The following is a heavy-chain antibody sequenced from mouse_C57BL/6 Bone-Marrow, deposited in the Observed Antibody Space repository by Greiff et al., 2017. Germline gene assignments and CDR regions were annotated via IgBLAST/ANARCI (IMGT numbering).Heavy chain of an antibody. CDR3: TTFITTVVAFDY. Sequence: VQLQQSGAELVRPGASVKLSCTASGFNIKDDYMHWVKQRPEQGLEWIGWIDPENGDTEYASKFQGKATITADTSSKTAYLPLSSLTSEDTAVYYCTTFITTVVAFDYWGQGTTLTVSS. V-gene: IGHV14-4*01. CDR1: GFNIKDDY. J-gene: IGHJ2*01. CDR2: IDPENGDT. D-gene: IGHD1-1*01.